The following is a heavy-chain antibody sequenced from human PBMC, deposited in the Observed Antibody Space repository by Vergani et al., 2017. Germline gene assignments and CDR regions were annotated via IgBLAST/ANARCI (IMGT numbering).Heavy chain of an antibody. Sequence: EVQLVESGGGLVQPGGSLRLSCSASGFTFSSYSMNWVRQAPGKGLEWVSYISSSSSTIYYADSVKGRFTISRDNAKNSLYLQMNSLRAEDTAVYYCARDSAYYYYYMYVWGKGTTVTVSS. J-gene: IGHJ6*03. V-gene: IGHV3-48*01. CDR3: ARDSAYYYYYMYV. CDR2: ISSSSSTI. CDR1: GFTFSSYS.